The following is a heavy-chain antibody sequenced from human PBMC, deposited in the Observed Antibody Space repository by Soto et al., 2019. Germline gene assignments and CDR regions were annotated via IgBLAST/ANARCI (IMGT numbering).Heavy chain of an antibody. CDR1: GFTFSSYG. Sequence: SLRLSCAASGFTFSSYGMHWVRQAPGKGLEWVAVISYDGSNKYYADSVEGRFTISRDNSKNTLYLQMNSLRAEDTAVYYCAKDLGYCTNGVCFSFGFWGQGTLVTVSS. CDR3: AKDLGYCTNGVCFSFGF. CDR2: ISYDGSNK. J-gene: IGHJ4*02. V-gene: IGHV3-30*18. D-gene: IGHD2-8*01.